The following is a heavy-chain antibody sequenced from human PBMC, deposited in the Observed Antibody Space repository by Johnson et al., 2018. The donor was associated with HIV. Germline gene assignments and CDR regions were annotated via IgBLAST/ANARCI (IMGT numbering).Heavy chain of an antibody. CDR1: GFIFSNYP. CDR3: ANGRAWELLSELEREYTEFEE. CDR2: ISQYGANN. Sequence: QVQLVESVGGVVQPGKSLRLSCAASGFIFSNYPMHWVRQAPGKGLEWVAVISQYGANNDHADSVKGRFTISRDNSKNTLYLQMNSLSAEDTAVYYCANGRAWELLSELEREYTEFEEWGQGTMVSVSS. V-gene: IGHV3-30*04. J-gene: IGHJ3*01. D-gene: IGHD1-26*01.